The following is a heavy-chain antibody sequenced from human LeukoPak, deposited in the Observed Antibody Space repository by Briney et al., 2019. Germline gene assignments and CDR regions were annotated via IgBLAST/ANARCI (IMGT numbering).Heavy chain of an antibody. Sequence: GGSLRLSCAPSGFTFSSYSMNWVRHAPRKGLEWVSSISSSSSSIYYADSVKGRFTISRDNSKNTLYLQMNSLRAEDTAVYYCAKGGATMIVVVIKYWGQGTLVTVSS. CDR1: GFTFSSYS. V-gene: IGHV3-21*04. J-gene: IGHJ4*02. D-gene: IGHD3-22*01. CDR2: ISSSSSSI. CDR3: AKGGATMIVVVIKY.